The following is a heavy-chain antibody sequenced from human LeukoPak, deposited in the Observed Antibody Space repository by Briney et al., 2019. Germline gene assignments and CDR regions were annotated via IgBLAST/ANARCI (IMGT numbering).Heavy chain of an antibody. CDR3: ARGRSSSWYDLYYFDY. CDR2: ISSSGSTT. Sequence: GGSLRLSCAASGFTFSDYYMSWIRQAPGKGLEWVSYISSSGSTTYYADSVKGRFTISRDNAKNSLYLQMNSLRAEDTAVYYCARGRSSSWYDLYYFDYWGQGTLVTVSS. J-gene: IGHJ4*02. CDR1: GFTFSDYY. D-gene: IGHD6-13*01. V-gene: IGHV3-11*01.